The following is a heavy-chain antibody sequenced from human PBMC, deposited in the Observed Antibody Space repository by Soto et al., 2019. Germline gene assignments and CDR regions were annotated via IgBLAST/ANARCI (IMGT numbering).Heavy chain of an antibody. CDR1: GGSISSGGYS. V-gene: IGHV4-30-2*02. Sequence: PSETLSLTCAVSGGSISSGGYSWSWIRQPPGKGLEWIGYIYHSGSTYYNPSLKSRVTISVDTSKNQFSLKLSSVTAADTAVYYCARSPAQLYSSSWYYFDYWGQGTLVTVSS. CDR3: ARSPAQLYSSSWYYFDY. D-gene: IGHD6-13*01. CDR2: IYHSGST. J-gene: IGHJ4*02.